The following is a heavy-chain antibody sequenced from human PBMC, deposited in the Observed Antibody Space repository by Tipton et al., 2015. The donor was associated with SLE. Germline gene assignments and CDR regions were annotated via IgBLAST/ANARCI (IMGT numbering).Heavy chain of an antibody. Sequence: TLSLTCTVSGGSISSHYWSWIRQPPGKGLEWIGYIYYSGSTNYNPSLKSRVTISVDTSKNQFSLKLSSVTAADTAVYYCARSLLWFRELPFDYWGQGTLVTVSS. V-gene: IGHV4-59*11. CDR1: GGSISSHY. D-gene: IGHD3-10*01. J-gene: IGHJ4*02. CDR2: IYYSGST. CDR3: ARSLLWFRELPFDY.